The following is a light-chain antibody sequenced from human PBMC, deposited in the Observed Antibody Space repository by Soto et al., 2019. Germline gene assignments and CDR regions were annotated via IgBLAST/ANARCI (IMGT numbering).Light chain of an antibody. CDR3: HQNGTSPLT. J-gene: IGKJ4*01. V-gene: IGKV3-20*01. CDR2: GAS. CDR1: QSVSSNY. Sequence: EIVLTQSPGTLSLSPGERATLSCRASQSVSSNYLAWYQQKPGQAPRLLVYGASSRATAIPDRFSGSGSGTAFALTISRLKPEDFAVYYCHQNGTSPLTFGGGTKVEIK.